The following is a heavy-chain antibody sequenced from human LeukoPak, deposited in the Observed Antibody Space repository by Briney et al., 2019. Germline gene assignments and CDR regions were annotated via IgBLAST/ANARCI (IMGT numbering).Heavy chain of an antibody. V-gene: IGHV3-64D*06. CDR3: VKDHVSYFKNWFDP. CDR1: GFTFSSYA. Sequence: QTGGSLRLSCSASGFTFSSYAMHWVRQAPGKGLEYVSAISSNGGTTYYADSVKGRFTISRDNSKDTLYLRMSSLRAEDTAMYYCVKDHVSYFKNWFDPWGQGTLVTVSS. J-gene: IGHJ5*02. D-gene: IGHD3-10*01. CDR2: ISSNGGTT.